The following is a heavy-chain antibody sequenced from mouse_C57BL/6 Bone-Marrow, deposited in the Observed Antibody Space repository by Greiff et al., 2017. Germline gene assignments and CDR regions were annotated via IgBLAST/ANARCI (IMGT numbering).Heavy chain of an antibody. V-gene: IGHV14-2*01. D-gene: IGHD2-1*01. CDR1: GFNIKDYY. CDR3: EGGYGNSYYFDY. J-gene: IGHJ2*01. Sequence: EVHLVESGAELVKPGASVKLSCTASGFNIKDYYMHWVKQRTEQGLEWIGRIDPEDGETKYAPKFQGKATITADTSSNTAYLQLSSLTSEDTAVYYCEGGYGNSYYFDYWGQGTTLTVSS. CDR2: IDPEDGET.